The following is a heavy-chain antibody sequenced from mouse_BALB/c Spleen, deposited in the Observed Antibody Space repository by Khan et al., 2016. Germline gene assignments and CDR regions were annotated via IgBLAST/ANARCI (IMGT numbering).Heavy chain of an antibody. J-gene: IGHJ3*01. CDR3: ASGWLL. CDR1: GYTLTDYS. D-gene: IGHD2-3*01. V-gene: IGHV9-2-1*01. Sequence: QVQLKQSGPELKKPGETVKISCKASGYTLTDYSMHWVKQAPGKGLKWMGWINTETGEPTYAEDFKGRCAFSLETSASTAYLQINNVKNEDTATYFCASGWLLWGQGTLVTVSA. CDR2: INTETGEP.